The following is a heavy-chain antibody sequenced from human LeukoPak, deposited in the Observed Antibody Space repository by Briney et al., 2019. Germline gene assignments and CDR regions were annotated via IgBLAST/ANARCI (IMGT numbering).Heavy chain of an antibody. CDR3: XXXXXXXXXXXXXRXIDY. CDR1: W. Sequence: WMXWVRQAPGXXXXWVANIKKDGSEKYYVDSVKGRFTISRDKAKKXLYLQMNSLRAEDTAVYYCXXXXXXXXXXXXXRXIDYXGXXXXVTVS. V-gene: IGHV3-7*01. CDR2: IKKDGSEK. J-gene: IGHJ4*02.